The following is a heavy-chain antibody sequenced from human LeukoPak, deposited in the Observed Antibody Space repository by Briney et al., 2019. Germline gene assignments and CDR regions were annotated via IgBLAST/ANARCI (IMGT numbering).Heavy chain of an antibody. J-gene: IGHJ4*02. V-gene: IGHV3-21*01. Sequence: GGSLRLSCAASGFTFSSYSMNWVRQAPGKGLEWVSSISSSSSYIYYADSVKGRFTISRDNAKNSLYLQMNSLRAEDTAVYYCARASPVDYGGNQYFDYWGQGTLVTVSS. D-gene: IGHD4-23*01. CDR2: ISSSSSYI. CDR3: ARASPVDYGGNQYFDY. CDR1: GFTFSSYS.